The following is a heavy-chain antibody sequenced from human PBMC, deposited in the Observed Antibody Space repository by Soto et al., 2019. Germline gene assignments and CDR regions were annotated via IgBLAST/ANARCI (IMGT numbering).Heavy chain of an antibody. CDR3: ARPPRIAVAGGAEYYYGMDV. V-gene: IGHV1-18*01. D-gene: IGHD6-19*01. CDR1: GYTFTSYG. CDR2: ISAYNGNT. J-gene: IGHJ6*02. Sequence: QVQLVQSGAEVKKPGASVKVSYKASGYTFTSYGISWVRQAPGQGLEWMGWISAYNGNTNYAQKLQGRVTMTTDTSTSTAYMELRSLRSDDTAVYYCARPPRIAVAGGAEYYYGMDVWGQGTTVTVSS.